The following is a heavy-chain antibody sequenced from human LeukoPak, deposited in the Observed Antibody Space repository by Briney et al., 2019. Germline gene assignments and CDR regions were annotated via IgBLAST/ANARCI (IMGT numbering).Heavy chain of an antibody. CDR2: ISPGGDHS. V-gene: IGHV3-21*04. CDR1: GFSFSTYS. J-gene: IGHJ4*02. D-gene: IGHD2-2*01. CDR3: AKETQLGSFDY. Sequence: GGSLRLSCAASGFSFSTYSMSWVRQAPGKGLEWVSSISPGGDHSYYTDSVKGRFTISRDDARNSLHLQMNSLRAEDTALYYCAKETQLGSFDYWGQGTLVTVSS.